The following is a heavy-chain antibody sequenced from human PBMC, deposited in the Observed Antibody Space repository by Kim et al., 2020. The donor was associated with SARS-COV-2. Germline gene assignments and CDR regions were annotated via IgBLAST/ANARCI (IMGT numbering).Heavy chain of an antibody. V-gene: IGHV4-34*01. CDR2: IKHSGST. D-gene: IGHD2-15*01. CDR1: GGSFSGYY. CDR3: ARGIPARDCSGGSCVDWF. J-gene: IGHJ5*01. Sequence: SETLSLTCAVYGGSFSGYYWSWIRQPPGKGLEWIGEIKHSGSTNYNPSLKSRVTISVDTSKNQFSLKLSSVTAADTAVHYCARGIPARDCSGGSCVDWF.